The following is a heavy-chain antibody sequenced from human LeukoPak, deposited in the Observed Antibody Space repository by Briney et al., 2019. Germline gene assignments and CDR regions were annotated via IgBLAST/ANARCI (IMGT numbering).Heavy chain of an antibody. CDR1: GGSIRNGKW. Sequence: PSETLSLTCVVTGGSIRNGKWWSWVRQPPGKGLEWIGEIIYSGSTHYNPSLKSRVTISLDESKNQFSLKLNSVTAADTAEYYCATYGDFPYCFYYWGQGTLVTASS. D-gene: IGHD2-21*02. V-gene: IGHV4-4*02. CDR3: ATYGDFPYCFYY. J-gene: IGHJ4*02. CDR2: IIYSGST.